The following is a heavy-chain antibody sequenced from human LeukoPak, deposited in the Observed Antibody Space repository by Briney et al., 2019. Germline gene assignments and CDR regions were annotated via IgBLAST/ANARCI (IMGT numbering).Heavy chain of an antibody. CDR3: ARRAIFGVVIIRGYFDY. Sequence: SETLSLTCTVSGGSISSSSYYWGWIRQPPGKGREWIGSIYYSGSTYYNPSLKSRVTISVDTSKNQFSLKLSSVTAADTAVYYCARRAIFGVVIIRGYFDYWGQGTLVTVSS. V-gene: IGHV4-39*01. J-gene: IGHJ4*02. D-gene: IGHD3-3*01. CDR1: GGSISSSSYY. CDR2: IYYSGST.